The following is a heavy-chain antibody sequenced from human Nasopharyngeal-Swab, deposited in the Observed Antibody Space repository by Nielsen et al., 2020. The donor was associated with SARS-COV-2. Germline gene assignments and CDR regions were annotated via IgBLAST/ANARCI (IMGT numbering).Heavy chain of an antibody. CDR2: ISYDGSSK. V-gene: IGHV3-30*18. CDR3: AKDWFSEYSSNWGTFDY. J-gene: IGHJ4*02. Sequence: GESLKISCAASGFMFSTYGMHWVRQAPGKGLEWVALISYDGSSKYYADSVEGRFTLSRDNSRNTVYLQMNSLRVEDTAVYYCAKDWFSEYSSNWGTFDYWGQGTLVTVSS. CDR1: GFMFSTYG. D-gene: IGHD6-13*01.